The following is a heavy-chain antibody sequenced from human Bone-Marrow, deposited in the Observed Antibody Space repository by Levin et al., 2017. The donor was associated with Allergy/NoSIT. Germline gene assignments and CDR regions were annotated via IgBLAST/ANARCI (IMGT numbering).Heavy chain of an antibody. V-gene: IGHV3-30*04. Sequence: GGSLRLSCAASGFTFSDYAIHWVRQAPGKGLEWVAVISLDGSEKHYADSVKGRFSISRDNAKNTLYLQMNSLRREDTAVYYCARDEAAGTVITTSGDWGQGTQVTVSS. D-gene: IGHD3-22*01. J-gene: IGHJ4*02. CDR2: ISLDGSEK. CDR1: GFTFSDYA. CDR3: ARDEAAGTVITTSGD.